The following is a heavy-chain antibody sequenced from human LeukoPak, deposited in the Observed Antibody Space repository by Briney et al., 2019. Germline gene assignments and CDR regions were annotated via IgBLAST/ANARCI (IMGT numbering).Heavy chain of an antibody. CDR3: ARDIIPKYNWNDGGAFDI. CDR1: GFTFDDYG. D-gene: IGHD1-20*01. V-gene: IGHV3-20*04. Sequence: GGSLRLSCAASGFTFDDYGMSWVRQAPGKGLEWVSGINWNGGSTGYADSVKGRFTISRDNAKNSLYLQMSSLRAEDTAVYYCARDIIPKYNWNDGGAFDIWGQGTMVIVSS. J-gene: IGHJ3*02. CDR2: INWNGGST.